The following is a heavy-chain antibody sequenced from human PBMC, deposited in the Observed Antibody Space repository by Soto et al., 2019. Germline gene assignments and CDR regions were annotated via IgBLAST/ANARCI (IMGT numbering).Heavy chain of an antibody. J-gene: IGHJ4*02. CDR1: GFTFSSYW. CDR3: ARAQTSYYYDCSGYWALGY. D-gene: IGHD3-22*01. Sequence: GGSLRLSCAASGFTFSSYWMHWVRQAPGKGLVWVSRINSDGSSTSYADSVKGRFTISRDNAKNTLYLQMNSLRAEDTAVYYCARAQTSYYYDCSGYWALGYWGQGTLVTVSS. V-gene: IGHV3-74*01. CDR2: INSDGSST.